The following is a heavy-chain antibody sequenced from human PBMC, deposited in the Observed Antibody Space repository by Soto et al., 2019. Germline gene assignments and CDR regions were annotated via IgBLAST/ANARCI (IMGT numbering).Heavy chain of an antibody. J-gene: IGHJ5*02. Sequence: EVQLLESGGGLVQPGGSLRLSCAASGFTFSSYAMSWVRQAPGKGLEWVSAISGSGGSTYYADSVKGRFTISRDNSKNTLYLQRNSLRAEDTAVYYCAKNPHLVVVPADWFAPWGQGTLITVSS. D-gene: IGHD2-2*01. V-gene: IGHV3-23*01. CDR1: GFTFSSYA. CDR2: ISGSGGST. CDR3: AKNPHLVVVPADWFAP.